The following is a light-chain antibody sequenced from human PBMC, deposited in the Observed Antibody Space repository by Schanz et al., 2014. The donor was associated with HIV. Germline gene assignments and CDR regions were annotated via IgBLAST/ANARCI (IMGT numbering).Light chain of an antibody. CDR3: HQYNHWPSLT. V-gene: IGKV1-5*03. CDR2: KAS. J-gene: IGKJ4*01. CDR1: QSVDSW. Sequence: DIQMTQSPSTLSASVGDRVTLTCRASQSVDSWLAWYQQKPGKAPKLLIYKASGLQSGVPSRFSGSGSGTEFTLTISSLQSEDFAVYYCHQYNHWPSLTFGGGTNVEIK.